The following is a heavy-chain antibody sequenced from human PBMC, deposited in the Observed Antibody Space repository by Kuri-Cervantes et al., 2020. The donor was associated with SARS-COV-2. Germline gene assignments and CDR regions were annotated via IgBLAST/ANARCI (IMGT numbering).Heavy chain of an antibody. CDR2: ISSSSTI. V-gene: IGHV3-48*04. CDR3: ASQKYYDFWSGYHPHFDY. CDR1: GFTFSSYS. J-gene: IGHJ4*02. Sequence: GESLKISCAASGFTFSSYSMNWVRQAPGKGLEWVSYISSSSTIYYADSVKGRFTISRDNAKNSLYLQMNSLRAEDTAVYYCASQKYYDFWSGYHPHFDYWGQGTLVTVSS. D-gene: IGHD3-3*01.